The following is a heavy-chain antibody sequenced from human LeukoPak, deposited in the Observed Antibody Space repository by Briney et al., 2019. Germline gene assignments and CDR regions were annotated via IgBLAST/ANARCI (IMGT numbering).Heavy chain of an antibody. D-gene: IGHD5-24*01. CDR3: VRSRMGDGYNFAY. V-gene: IGHV4-39*01. CDR1: GGSISRDNYC. J-gene: IGHJ4*02. Sequence: SETLSLTCTVSGGSISRDNYCWGWIRQPPVKGLEWIGSFCYGGSSYNNPSLKSRVTISVDTSKNQLSLKLSSVTAADTAVYYCVRSRMGDGYNFAYWGQGTLVTVSS. CDR2: FCYGGSS.